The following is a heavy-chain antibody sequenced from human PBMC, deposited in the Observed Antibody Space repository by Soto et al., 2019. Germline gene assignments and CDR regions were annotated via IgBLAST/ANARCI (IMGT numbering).Heavy chain of an antibody. CDR2: IYYSGST. J-gene: IGHJ5*02. D-gene: IGHD3-10*01. CDR3: ARHRGPMVRGVITNWFDP. CDR1: GGPISSSSYY. Sequence: TSETLSLTCTVSGGPISSSSYYWGWIRQPPGKGLEWIGSIYYSGSTYYNPSLKSRVTISVDTSKNQFSLKLSSVTAADTAVYYCARHRGPMVRGVITNWFDPWGQGTLVTVSS. V-gene: IGHV4-39*01.